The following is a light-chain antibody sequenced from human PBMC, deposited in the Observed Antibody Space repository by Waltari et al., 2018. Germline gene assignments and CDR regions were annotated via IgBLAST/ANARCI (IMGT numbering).Light chain of an antibody. CDR3: QQSYSTLT. CDR1: RNINNY. V-gene: IGKV1-39*01. Sequence: DIQMTQTPSSLSASVGDRVTIPCRASRNINNYLNWYQQKPGKAPKLLIYAESSLQSGVPSRFSGSGSGTEFTLTISSLQPEDFATYYCQQSYSTLTFGPGTKVDIK. J-gene: IGKJ3*01. CDR2: AES.